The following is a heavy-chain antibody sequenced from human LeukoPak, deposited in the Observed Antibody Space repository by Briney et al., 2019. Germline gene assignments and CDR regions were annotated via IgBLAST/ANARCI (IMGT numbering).Heavy chain of an antibody. J-gene: IGHJ3*02. D-gene: IGHD6-19*01. V-gene: IGHV3-23*01. CDR3: AKDHLIAVAGIDAFDI. Sequence: GGSLRLSCAASGFDFSTYSMNWVRQAPGKGLEWVSAISGSGGSTYYADSVKGRFTISRDNSKNTLYLQMNSLRAEDTAVYYCAKDHLIAVAGIDAFDIWGQGTMVTVSS. CDR2: ISGSGGST. CDR1: GFDFSTYS.